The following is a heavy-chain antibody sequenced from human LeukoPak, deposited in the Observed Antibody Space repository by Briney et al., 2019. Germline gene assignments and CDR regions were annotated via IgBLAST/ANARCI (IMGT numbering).Heavy chain of an antibody. J-gene: IGHJ4*02. Sequence: PSETLSLTCAVYGGSFSGYYWSWIRQPPGKGLEWIGEINHSGSTNYNPSLKSRVTISVDTSKNQFSLKLSSVTAADTALYYCASYDFRSGYLNYWGQGTLVTVSS. CDR3: ASYDFRSGYLNY. CDR1: GGSFSGYY. D-gene: IGHD3-3*01. CDR2: INHSGST. V-gene: IGHV4-34*01.